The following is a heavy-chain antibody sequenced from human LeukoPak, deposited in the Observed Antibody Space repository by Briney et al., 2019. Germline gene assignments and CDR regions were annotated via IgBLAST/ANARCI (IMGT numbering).Heavy chain of an antibody. D-gene: IGHD2-21*01. J-gene: IGHJ3*02. CDR1: GFTFDDYG. Sequence: PGGSLRLSCAASGFTFDDYGMSWVRQAPGKGLEWVSGINWNGGSTGYADSVKGRFTISRDNAKNSLYLQMNSLRAGDTALYYCAREAHCGGDCYSYDAFDIWGQGTMVTVSS. CDR2: INWNGGST. CDR3: AREAHCGGDCYSYDAFDI. V-gene: IGHV3-20*04.